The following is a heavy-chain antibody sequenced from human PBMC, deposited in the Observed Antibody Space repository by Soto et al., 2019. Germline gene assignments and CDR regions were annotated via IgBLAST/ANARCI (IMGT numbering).Heavy chain of an antibody. D-gene: IGHD2-15*01. Sequence: ASVKFSCKASGYTFTSYYMHWVRQAPGQGLEWMGIINPSGGSTSYAQKFQARVTMTRDTSTSTVYMELSSLRSEDTAVDYWARDVDYCRGGPRYGPDYCGQGTQVTVSS. CDR1: GYTFTSYY. CDR2: INPSGGST. J-gene: IGHJ4*02. CDR3: ARDVDYCRGGPRYGPDY. V-gene: IGHV1-46*01.